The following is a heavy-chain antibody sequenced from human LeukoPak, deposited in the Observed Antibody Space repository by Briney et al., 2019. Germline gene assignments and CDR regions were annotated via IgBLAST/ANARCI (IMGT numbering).Heavy chain of an antibody. J-gene: IGHJ3*02. V-gene: IGHV1-69*04. CDR3: ARAGGSSSYLDAFDI. Sequence: ASVKVSCKASGGTFSSYAISWVRQAPGQGLEWMGRIIPILGIANYAQKFQGRVTITADKSTSTAYMELSSLRSEDTAVYYCARAGGSSSYLDAFDIWGQGTMVTVPS. CDR1: GGTFSSYA. D-gene: IGHD6-6*01. CDR2: IIPILGIA.